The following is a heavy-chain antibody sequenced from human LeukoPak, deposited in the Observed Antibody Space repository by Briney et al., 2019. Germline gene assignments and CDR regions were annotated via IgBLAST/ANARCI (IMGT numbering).Heavy chain of an antibody. CDR3: ARSTYSSRSFDP. J-gene: IGHJ5*02. V-gene: IGHV2-70*01. CDR2: IDWDDDK. CDR1: GFSLSTSGMC. D-gene: IGHD6-13*01. Sequence: SGPALVKPTQTLTLTCTFSGFSLSTSGMCASWIRQPPGKALEWLALIDWDDDKYYSTSLKTRLTISKDTSKNQVVLTMTNMDPVDTATYYCARSTYSSRSFDPWGQGTLVTVSS.